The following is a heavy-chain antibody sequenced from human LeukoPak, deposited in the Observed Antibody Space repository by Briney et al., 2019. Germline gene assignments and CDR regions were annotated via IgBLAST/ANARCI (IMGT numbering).Heavy chain of an antibody. Sequence: ASVKVSCKAFGYSFADHNMHWVRQAPGQGLEWVGWINPKSGGTIYAQRFQGRVTLTRDTSTSTVYMEVSRLKSDDTAVYYCARLRSPNYDILKGLFPPAPFDPWGQGTLVTVSS. CDR1: GYSFADHN. V-gene: IGHV1-2*02. J-gene: IGHJ5*02. CDR3: ARLRSPNYDILKGLFPPAPFDP. D-gene: IGHD3-9*01. CDR2: INPKSGGT.